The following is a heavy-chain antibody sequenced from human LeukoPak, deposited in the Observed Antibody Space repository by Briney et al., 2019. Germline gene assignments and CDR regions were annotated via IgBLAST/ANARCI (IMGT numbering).Heavy chain of an antibody. V-gene: IGHV3-30-3*01. CDR1: GFTSSSYA. CDR3: ARDPDDYGGPFDY. CDR2: ISCDGSNK. D-gene: IGHD4-23*01. Sequence: GGSLRLSCAASGFTSSSYAMHWVRQAPGKGLEWVAVISCDGSNKYYADSVKGRFTISRDNSKNTLYLQMNSLRAEDTAVYYCARDPDDYGGPFDYWGQGTLVTVSS. J-gene: IGHJ4*02.